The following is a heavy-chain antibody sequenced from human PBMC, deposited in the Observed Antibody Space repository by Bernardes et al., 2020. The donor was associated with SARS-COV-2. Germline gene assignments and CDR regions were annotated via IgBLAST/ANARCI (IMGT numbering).Heavy chain of an antibody. V-gene: IGHV3-66*02. Sequence: GGSLRLSCAASGFTVSYSYMTWVRQAPGKGLEWVSVIYRGGNTYYADSVRGRFTISRDSSKNTLYLQMNSLRGEDTAVYYCARRRAGGWDLDYWGQGTLVTVSS. CDR2: IYRGGNT. D-gene: IGHD6-19*01. J-gene: IGHJ4*02. CDR1: GFTVSYSY. CDR3: ARRRAGGWDLDY.